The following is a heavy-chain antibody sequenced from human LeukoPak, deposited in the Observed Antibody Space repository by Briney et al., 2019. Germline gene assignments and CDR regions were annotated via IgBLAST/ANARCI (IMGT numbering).Heavy chain of an antibody. CDR3: AKASSGWSPFDY. CDR2: INSDGSST. CDR1: GFTFSSCW. Sequence: GGSLRLSCAASGFTFSSCWMHWVRQAPGKGLVWVSRINSDGSSTSYADSVKGRFTISRDNAKNTLYLQMNSLRAEDTAVYYCAKASSGWSPFDYWGQGTLVTVSS. D-gene: IGHD6-19*01. V-gene: IGHV3-74*01. J-gene: IGHJ4*02.